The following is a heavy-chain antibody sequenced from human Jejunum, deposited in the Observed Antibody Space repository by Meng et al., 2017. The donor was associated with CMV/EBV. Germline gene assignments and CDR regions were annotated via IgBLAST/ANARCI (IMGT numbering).Heavy chain of an antibody. D-gene: IGHD2-8*01. Sequence: SCTASRITFSNYIMHWVRQAPGKGLEWVAVISNDGNNIHYADSVQDRFTISRDNGKSTMYLQMNSLRTEDTAVYYCAREVKWLDYWGQGTLVTVSS. CDR1: RITFSNYI. CDR3: AREVKWLDY. V-gene: IGHV3-30*03. J-gene: IGHJ4*02. CDR2: ISNDGNNI.